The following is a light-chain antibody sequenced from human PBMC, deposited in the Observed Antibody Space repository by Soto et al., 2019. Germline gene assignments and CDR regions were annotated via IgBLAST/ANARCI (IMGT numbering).Light chain of an antibody. J-gene: IGLJ1*01. Sequence: QSALTQPASVSGSPGQSITVSCTGTSSDVGGYNYVSWYQQYPGKAPRVMIYEVSNRPSGVSDRFSGSKSGNTASLTISGLQAEDAADYYCSSYTSSSSFNFVFATGTKLTVL. CDR1: SSDVGGYNY. CDR2: EVS. V-gene: IGLV2-14*01. CDR3: SSYTSSSSFNFV.